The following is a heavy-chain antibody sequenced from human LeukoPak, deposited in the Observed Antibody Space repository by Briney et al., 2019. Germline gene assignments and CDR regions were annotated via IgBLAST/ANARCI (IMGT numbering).Heavy chain of an antibody. J-gene: IGHJ3*02. V-gene: IGHV1-46*04. Sequence: ASVKVSCKASGYTFITYYMHWVRQAPGQGLEWMGIINPSGGSTSYAQKSQGRVRMTRDTSTSTVYMELSSLRSEDTAMYYCAREGSWGTDAFDIWGQGTMVTVSS. CDR2: INPSGGST. D-gene: IGHD3-10*01. CDR3: AREGSWGTDAFDI. CDR1: GYTFITYY.